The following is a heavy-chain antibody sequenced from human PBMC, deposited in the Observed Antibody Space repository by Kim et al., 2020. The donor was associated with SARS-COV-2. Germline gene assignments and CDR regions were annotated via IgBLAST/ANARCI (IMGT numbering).Heavy chain of an antibody. J-gene: IGHJ4*02. Sequence: NYNPSLKSRVTISVDTSKNQFSLKLSSVTAADTAVYYCARGRGYSYLFDYWGQGTLVTVSS. D-gene: IGHD5-18*01. V-gene: IGHV4-34*01. CDR3: ARGRGYSYLFDY.